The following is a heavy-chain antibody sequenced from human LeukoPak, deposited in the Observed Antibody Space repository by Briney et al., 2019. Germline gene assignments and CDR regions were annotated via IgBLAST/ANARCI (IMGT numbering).Heavy chain of an antibody. Sequence: SETLSLTCTVSGDSMSNDYWSWIRQPAGKGLEWIGRIYTSGSTNYNPSLKSRVTMSADTSKNQFSLRLSSVTAADTAVYYCARGVRGHWNYRGLDYWGQGTLVTVSS. CDR3: ARGVRGHWNYRGLDY. J-gene: IGHJ4*02. CDR1: GDSMSNDY. V-gene: IGHV4-4*07. D-gene: IGHD1-7*01. CDR2: IYTSGST.